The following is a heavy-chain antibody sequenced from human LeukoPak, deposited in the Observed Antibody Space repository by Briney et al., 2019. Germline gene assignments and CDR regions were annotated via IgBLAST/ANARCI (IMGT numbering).Heavy chain of an antibody. Sequence: GGSLRLSCAASGFSFSSHSMNWVRQAPGKGLGWPSYISSSSNTIYYADSVKGRFTISRDNAKNSLYLQMSSLRAEDTAMYYCARVRSYGYLGFIDYWGQGTLVTVSS. CDR1: GFSFSSHS. CDR3: ARVRSYGYLGFIDY. CDR2: ISSSSNTI. D-gene: IGHD5-18*01. V-gene: IGHV3-48*01. J-gene: IGHJ4*02.